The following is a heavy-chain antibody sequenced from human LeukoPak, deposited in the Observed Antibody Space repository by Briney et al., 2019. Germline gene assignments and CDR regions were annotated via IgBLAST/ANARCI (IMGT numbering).Heavy chain of an antibody. V-gene: IGHV4-59*12. CDR2: IYYSGST. CDR3: ARDSPRHIVVVPAAPGINWFDP. D-gene: IGHD2-2*01. CDR1: GGSISRYY. Sequence: SETLSLTCTVSGGSISRYYWSWIRQPPGKGLEWIGDIYYSGSTNYNPSLKSRVTMSVDTSKNQFSLKLGSVTAADTAVYYCARDSPRHIVVVPAAPGINWFDPWGQGTLVTVSS. J-gene: IGHJ5*02.